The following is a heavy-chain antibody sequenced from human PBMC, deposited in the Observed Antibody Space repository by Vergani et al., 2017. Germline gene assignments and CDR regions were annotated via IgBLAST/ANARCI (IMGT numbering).Heavy chain of an antibody. CDR1: GGTFSSYA. Sequence: QVQLVQSGAEVKKPGSSVKVSCKASGGTFSSYAISWVRQAPGQGLEWMGGIIPIFGTANYAQKFQGRVTITADESTSTAYMELSSLRSEDTAVYYCARGDSRSLLWDYYYYMDVWGKGTTVTVSS. J-gene: IGHJ6*03. CDR3: ARGDSRSLLWDYYYYMDV. D-gene: IGHD6-13*01. V-gene: IGHV1-69*01. CDR2: IIPIFGTA.